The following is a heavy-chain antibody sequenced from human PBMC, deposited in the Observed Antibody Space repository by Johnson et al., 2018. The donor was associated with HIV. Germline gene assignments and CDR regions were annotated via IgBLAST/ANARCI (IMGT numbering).Heavy chain of an antibody. D-gene: IGHD2-21*01. J-gene: IGHJ3*02. Sequence: QVQLVESGGGVVQPGRSLRLSCEASGFNFSSHAMHWVRQAPGKGLEWVAVIAYDGSNKYYADSVKGRFTIYRDNSKNTLYLQMNSLRAEDTAVYYCARDRTRHIVVVILDAFDIWGQGTMVTVSS. CDR1: GFNFSSHA. CDR2: IAYDGSNK. CDR3: ARDRTRHIVVVILDAFDI. V-gene: IGHV3-30*04.